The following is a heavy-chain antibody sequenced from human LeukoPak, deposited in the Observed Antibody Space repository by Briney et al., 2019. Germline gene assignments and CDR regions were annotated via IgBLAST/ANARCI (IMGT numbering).Heavy chain of an antibody. D-gene: IGHD2-2*02. CDR1: GGTFSSYA. Sequence: SVKVSCKASGGTFSSYAISWVRQAPGQGLEWMGRIIPILGIANYAQKFQGRVTITTDESTSTAYMELSSLRSEDTAVYYCARAPDIVVVPAAIQADAFDIWGQGTMVTVSS. CDR3: ARAPDIVVVPAAIQADAFDI. J-gene: IGHJ3*02. CDR2: IIPILGIA. V-gene: IGHV1-69*04.